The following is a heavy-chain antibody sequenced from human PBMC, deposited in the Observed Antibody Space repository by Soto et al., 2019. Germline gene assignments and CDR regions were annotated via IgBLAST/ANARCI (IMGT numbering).Heavy chain of an antibody. V-gene: IGHV3-11*06. D-gene: IGHD2-15*01. J-gene: IGHJ4*02. CDR1: GFTFSDYY. CDR2: ISSSSSYT. Sequence: GGSLRLSCAASGFTFSDYYMSWIRQAPGKGLEWVSYISSSSSYTNYADSVKGRFTISRDNAKNSLYPQMNSLRAEDTAVYYCARDTIDRLYCSGGSCYSYYFDYWGQGTLVTVSS. CDR3: ARDTIDRLYCSGGSCYSYYFDY.